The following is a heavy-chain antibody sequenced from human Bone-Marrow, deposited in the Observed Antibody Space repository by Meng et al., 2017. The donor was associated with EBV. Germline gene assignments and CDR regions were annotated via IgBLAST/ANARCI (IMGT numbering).Heavy chain of an antibody. D-gene: IGHD3-10*01. V-gene: IGHV4-34*01. J-gene: IGHJ4*02. CDR1: GVSFGCCY. CDR2: INQSGST. CDR3: ARGPGRGVVARRAFSVGDY. Sequence: GAWLFDPSCHLPLSSAVYGVSFGCCYWGRSRQPPGKGLEWIGEINQSGSTNYNPSLKSRVTISVDTSKKQFSLKLSSVTAADTAVYYCARGPGRGVVARRAFSVGDYWGQGTLVTVSS.